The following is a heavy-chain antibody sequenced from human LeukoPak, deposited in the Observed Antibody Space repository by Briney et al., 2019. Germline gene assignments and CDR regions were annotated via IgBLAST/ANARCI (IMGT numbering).Heavy chain of an antibody. CDR2: IYTSGST. D-gene: IGHD3-3*01. CDR1: GGSISSGSYY. J-gene: IGHJ6*03. V-gene: IGHV4-61*02. CDR3: AREGLRDFGVVITYYYYYYMDV. Sequence: PSETLSLTCTVSGGSISSGSYYWSWIRQPAGKGLEWIGRIYTSGSTNLNPSLKSRVTISVDTSKNQFSLKLSSVTAADTAVYYCAREGLRDFGVVITYYYYYYMDVWGKGTTVTVSS.